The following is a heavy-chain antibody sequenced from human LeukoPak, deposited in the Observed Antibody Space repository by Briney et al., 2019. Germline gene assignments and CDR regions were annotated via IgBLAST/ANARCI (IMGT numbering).Heavy chain of an antibody. CDR3: ARSLPYGTTWYGRSDF. D-gene: IGHD6-13*01. CDR1: GFTFTDYF. J-gene: IGHJ4*02. V-gene: IGHV3-7*03. Sequence: GGSLRLSCVASGFTFTDYFMSWVRQAPGKGLEWVASIKHNGGEKYYVDSVKGRFTISRDNAMNSLYLQMNSLRAEDTAIYYCARSLPYGTTWYGRSDFWGQGTLVTVSS. CDR2: IKHNGGEK.